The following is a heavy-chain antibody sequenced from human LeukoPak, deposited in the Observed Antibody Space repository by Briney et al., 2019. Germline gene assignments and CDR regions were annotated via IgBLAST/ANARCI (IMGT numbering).Heavy chain of an antibody. J-gene: IGHJ4*02. D-gene: IGHD5-24*01. CDR2: IVPSSGGT. CDR3: ARGYRRDGYNRGVDH. V-gene: IGHV1-46*01. Sequence: GASVKVPARHLDTLSPIIICTGCDRPLGKDLSGWEMIVPSSGGTAYAQKFQGRVTMTRDTSTSTVYMELSSLRSDDTAVYSCARGYRRDGYNRGVDHWGQGTLVTVSS. CDR1: DTLSPII.